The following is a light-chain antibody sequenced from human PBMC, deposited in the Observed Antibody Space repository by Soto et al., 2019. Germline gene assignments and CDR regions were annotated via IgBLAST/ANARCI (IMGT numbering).Light chain of an antibody. Sequence: QPVLTQPASVSGSPGQSITISCTGTSSDVGGNKYVSWYQHHPGKAPKRMIYDVSSRPSGVSNRFSGSKSDNTASLTISGLQAEDEADYYCGSYTGSSTSWVFGGGTQLTVL. J-gene: IGLJ3*02. CDR1: SSDVGGNKY. CDR2: DVS. V-gene: IGLV2-14*03. CDR3: GSYTGSSTSWV.